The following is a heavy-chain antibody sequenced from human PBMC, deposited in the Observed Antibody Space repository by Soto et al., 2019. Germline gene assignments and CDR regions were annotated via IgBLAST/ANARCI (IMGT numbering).Heavy chain of an antibody. CDR1: GFSFSSFG. D-gene: IGHD2-2*01. CDR2: IWYDGSLE. V-gene: IGHV3-33*01. CDR3: ARVAYDQSGSTLDY. J-gene: IGHJ4*02. Sequence: GGSLRLSCAASGFSFSSFGMHWVRQAPGKGLEWVAIIWYDGSLEYYADSVKGRFTISRDNSKNTLYLQMNSLRVEDTAVYYCARVAYDQSGSTLDYWGQGTRVTVSS.